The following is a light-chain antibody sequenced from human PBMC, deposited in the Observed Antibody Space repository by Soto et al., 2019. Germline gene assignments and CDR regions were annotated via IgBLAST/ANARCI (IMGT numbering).Light chain of an antibody. CDR3: QQYGSSEYT. Sequence: EIVLTKSPGTLSLSPGERATLSCRASQSVSSSYLAWYQQKPGQAPRLLIYGASSRATGIPDRFSGSGSGTDFTLTISRLEPEDVAVYYCQQYGSSEYTFGQGTKPEIK. CDR1: QSVSSSY. CDR2: GAS. J-gene: IGKJ2*01. V-gene: IGKV3-20*01.